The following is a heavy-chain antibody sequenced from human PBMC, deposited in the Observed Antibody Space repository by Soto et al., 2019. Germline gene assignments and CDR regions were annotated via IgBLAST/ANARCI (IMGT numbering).Heavy chain of an antibody. J-gene: IGHJ5*02. CDR3: ARGGRTYYDFWSGYYPHSNWFDP. CDR1: GFTFSSYE. Sequence: PRLSCAASGFTFSSYEMNWVRQAPGKGLEWVSYISSSGSTIYYADSVKGRFTISRDNAKNSLYLQMNSLRAEDTAVYYCARGGRTYYDFWSGYYPHSNWFDPWGQGTLVTVSS. D-gene: IGHD3-3*01. CDR2: ISSSGSTI. V-gene: IGHV3-48*03.